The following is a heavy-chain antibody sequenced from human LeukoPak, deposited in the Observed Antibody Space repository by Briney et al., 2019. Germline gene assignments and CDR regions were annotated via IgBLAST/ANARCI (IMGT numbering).Heavy chain of an antibody. D-gene: IGHD5-12*01. Sequence: SETLSLTCSVSGGSLSTYSWTWVRQSPGKRLEWIGSIYNGGTTNYNPSLKSRATISADTAKNQFSLRLRSVTAADTAIYYCARDTTVASGMEYWGQATLVSVSS. J-gene: IGHJ4*02. V-gene: IGHV4-59*01. CDR3: ARDTTVASGMEY. CDR2: IYNGGTT. CDR1: GGSLSTYS.